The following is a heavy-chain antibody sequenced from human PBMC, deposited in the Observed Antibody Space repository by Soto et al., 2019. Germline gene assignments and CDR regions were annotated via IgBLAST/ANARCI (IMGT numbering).Heavy chain of an antibody. D-gene: IGHD5-12*01. CDR1: GGSISSGDYY. J-gene: IGHJ4*02. CDR2: IYYSGST. CDR3: AREHVRWLRQQEFDY. Sequence: LSLTCTVSGGSISSGDYYWSWIRQPPGKGLEWIGYIYYSGSTYYNPSLKGRVTISVDTSKNQFSLKLSSVTAADTAVYYCAREHVRWLRQQEFDYWGQGTLVTVSS. V-gene: IGHV4-30-4*01.